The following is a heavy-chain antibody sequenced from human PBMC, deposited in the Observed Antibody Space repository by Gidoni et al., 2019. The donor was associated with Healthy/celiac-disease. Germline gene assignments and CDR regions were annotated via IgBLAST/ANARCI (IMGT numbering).Heavy chain of an antibody. CDR3: ARET. V-gene: IGHV3-30-3*01. CDR2: ISYDGSNK. Sequence: QVQLVESGGGVVQPGRSLSLSCAASGFTFSSYAMHWVRQAPGKGLEWVAVISYDGSNKYYADSVKGRFTISRDNSKNTLYLQMNSLRAEDTAVYYCARETWGQGTLVTVSS. CDR1: GFTFSSYA. J-gene: IGHJ4*02.